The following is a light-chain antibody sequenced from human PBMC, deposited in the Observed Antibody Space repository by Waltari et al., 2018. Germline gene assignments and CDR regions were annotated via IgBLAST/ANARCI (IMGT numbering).Light chain of an antibody. V-gene: IGKV3-11*01. CDR3: QQRRNWPRT. Sequence: ETVFTQSPATLSLSPGERATLSCRASEDVSIYLAWYQQKPGQAPRLLIYDASNRATGIPTRFSGSGSGTDFTLTISSLEPEDFALYYCQQRRNWPRTFGQGTKVEIK. J-gene: IGKJ1*01. CDR2: DAS. CDR1: EDVSIY.